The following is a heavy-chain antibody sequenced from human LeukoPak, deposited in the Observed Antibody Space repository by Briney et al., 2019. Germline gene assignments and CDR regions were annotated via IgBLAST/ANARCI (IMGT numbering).Heavy chain of an antibody. CDR2: ISPYIGNT. V-gene: IGHV1-18*01. Sequence: GASVKVSCKASGYTFTKYDIHWVRQAPGQRLEWMGWISPYIGNTYYSQKLQGRVTMTTDTSTTTAYMELSSLRSEDTAVYYCARGWGSGSYYGSGFDYWGQGTLVTVSS. CDR1: GYTFTKYD. D-gene: IGHD3-10*01. J-gene: IGHJ4*02. CDR3: ARGWGSGSYYGSGFDY.